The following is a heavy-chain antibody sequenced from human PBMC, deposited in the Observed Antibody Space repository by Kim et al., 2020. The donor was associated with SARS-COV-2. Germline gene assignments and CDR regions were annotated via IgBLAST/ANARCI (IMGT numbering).Heavy chain of an antibody. V-gene: IGHV4-31*03. CDR1: GGSISSGGYY. CDR3: ARVQRGGSCFDY. CDR2: IYYSGST. D-gene: IGHD2-15*01. Sequence: SETLSLTCTVSGGSISSGGYYWSWIRQHPGKGLEWIGYIYYSGSTYYNPSLKSRVTISVDTSKNQFSLKLSSVTAADTAVYYCARVQRGGSCFDYWGQGTLVTVSS. J-gene: IGHJ4*02.